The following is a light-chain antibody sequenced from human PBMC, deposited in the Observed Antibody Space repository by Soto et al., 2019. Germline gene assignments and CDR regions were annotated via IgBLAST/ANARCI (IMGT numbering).Light chain of an antibody. V-gene: IGKV1-5*01. CDR3: QQYENYWT. J-gene: IGKJ1*01. Sequence: DIQMTQSPSTLSATAGDRVTITCRASQSISRWLAWYQQKPGKAPKLLIYDASNLESGVPSRFSGSGSGTEFTLTISNLQPDDIATYYCQQYENYWTFGQGTKVEIK. CDR1: QSISRW. CDR2: DAS.